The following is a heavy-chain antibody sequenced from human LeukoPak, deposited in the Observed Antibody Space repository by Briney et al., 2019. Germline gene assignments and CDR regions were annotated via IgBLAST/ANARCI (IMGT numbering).Heavy chain of an antibody. CDR3: ARVLNFSRGTVTPLSNSYFDL. D-gene: IGHD4-17*01. CDR1: GFTFSSYD. J-gene: IGHJ2*01. Sequence: PGGSLRLSCAASGFTFSSYDMHWVRQATGKGLEWVSAIGSAGDTYYPDSVKGRFTISRENARNSFYLQMNSLRAGDTAVYYCARVLNFSRGTVTPLSNSYFDLWGRGTLVTVS. V-gene: IGHV3-13*04. CDR2: IGSAGDT.